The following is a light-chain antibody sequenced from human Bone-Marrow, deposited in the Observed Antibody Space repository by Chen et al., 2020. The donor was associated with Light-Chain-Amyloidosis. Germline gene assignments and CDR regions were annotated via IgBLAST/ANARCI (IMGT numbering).Light chain of an antibody. Sequence: QSVLTQPPSASGTPGQRVTLSCSGSSSNIGTKSVNWYQQLPGTAPKLLIYTDNQRPSGVPDRFSGSKSGTSASLAISGLQSEDEADYYCAAWDGSLDGWVFGGGTKLTVL. V-gene: IGLV1-44*01. J-gene: IGLJ3*02. CDR2: TDN. CDR3: AAWDGSLDGWV. CDR1: SSNIGTKS.